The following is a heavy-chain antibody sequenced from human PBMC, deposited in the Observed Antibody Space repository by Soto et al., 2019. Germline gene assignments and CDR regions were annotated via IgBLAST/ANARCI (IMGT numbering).Heavy chain of an antibody. D-gene: IGHD6-19*01. CDR2: ISSSSSYI. CDR3: ARALAVATLDY. CDR1: GVTFSSYS. V-gene: IGHV3-21*01. J-gene: IGHJ4*02. Sequence: GGCIKLSCAASGVTFSSYSMNWVLQAPGKGLEWVSSISSSSSYIYYADSVKGRFTISRDNAKNSLYLQMNSLRAEDTAVYYCARALAVATLDYWGQGTLVTVSS.